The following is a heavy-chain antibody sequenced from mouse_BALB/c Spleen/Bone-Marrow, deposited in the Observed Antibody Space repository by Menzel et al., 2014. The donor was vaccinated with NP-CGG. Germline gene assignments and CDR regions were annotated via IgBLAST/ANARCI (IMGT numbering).Heavy chain of an antibody. D-gene: IGHD2-14*01. V-gene: IGHV14-3*02. CDR3: ASYRYGLYFYV. Sequence: EVQLQESGAELVKPGASVKLSCTASGFNIKDTYLHWVKQRPEQGLDWIGRIDPAIFTKYDPKFQGKATITADTSSNTAYLHLSSLTSEDTAGHYCASYRYGLYFYVWGAGTTVTASS. CDR2: IDPAIFT. J-gene: IGHJ1*01. CDR1: GFNIKDTY.